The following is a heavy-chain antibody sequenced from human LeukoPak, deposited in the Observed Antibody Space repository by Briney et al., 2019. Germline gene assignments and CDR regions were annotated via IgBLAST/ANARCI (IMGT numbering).Heavy chain of an antibody. CDR1: GYTFTSYY. D-gene: IGHD2-2*01. V-gene: IGHV1-46*01. J-gene: IGHJ5*02. CDR2: INPSGGST. Sequence: ASVKVSCKASGYTFTSYYMHWVRQAPGQGLEWMGTINPSGGSTSYAQKFQGRVTMTRDTSTSTAYMELSSLRSEDTAVYYCASTGDCSSTSCFGVTLFDPWGQGTLVTVSS. CDR3: ASTGDCSSTSCFGVTLFDP.